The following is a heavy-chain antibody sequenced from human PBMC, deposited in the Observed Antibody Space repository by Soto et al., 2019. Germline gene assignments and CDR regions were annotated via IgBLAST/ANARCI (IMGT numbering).Heavy chain of an antibody. CDR3: VSDGRGGWHFVS. J-gene: IGHJ4*02. CDR1: GLTLSSYW. CDR2: TKGDGSEI. D-gene: IGHD6-19*01. V-gene: IGHV3-7*01. Sequence: GGSLRLSCAASGLTLSSYWMSWIRQVPGKGLEWVANTKGDGSEIYLIDSVAGRFTISRDNARNTVSLQMNNLRVEDTALYSCVSDGRGGWHFVSWGQGTLVSVSS.